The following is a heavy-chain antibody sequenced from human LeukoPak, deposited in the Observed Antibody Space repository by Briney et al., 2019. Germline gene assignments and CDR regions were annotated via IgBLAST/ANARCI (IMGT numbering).Heavy chain of an antibody. CDR3: ARSRYSYGSDY. D-gene: IGHD5-18*01. CDR1: GYTFTGYY. Sequence: ASVKVSCKASGYTFTGYYMHWVRQAPGQGLEWMGWIKPNSGGTNYAQKFQGKVTMTRDTSISTAYMELSRLRSDDTAVYYCARSRYSYGSDYWGQGTLVTVSS. V-gene: IGHV1-2*02. J-gene: IGHJ4*02. CDR2: IKPNSGGT.